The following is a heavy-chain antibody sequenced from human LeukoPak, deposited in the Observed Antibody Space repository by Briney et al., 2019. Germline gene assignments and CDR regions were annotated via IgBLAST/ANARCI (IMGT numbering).Heavy chain of an antibody. CDR3: ARDGSSSLFDY. V-gene: IGHV4-30-2*01. D-gene: IGHD6-6*01. J-gene: IGHJ4*02. CDR2: IYHSGST. CDR1: GGSISSGGYY. Sequence: SETLSLTCTVSGGSISSGGYYWSWIRQPPGKGLEWIGYIYHSGSTYYNPSLKSRVTVSVDRSKNQFSLKLSSVTAADTAVYYCARDGSSSLFDYWGQGTLVTVSS.